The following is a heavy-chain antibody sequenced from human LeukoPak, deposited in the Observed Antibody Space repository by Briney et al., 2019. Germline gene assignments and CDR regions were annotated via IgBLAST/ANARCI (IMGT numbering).Heavy chain of an antibody. Sequence: SETLSLTCTVSGGSISSSSYYWGWIRQPPGKGLEWIGSIYYSGSTYYNPSLKSRVTISVDKSKNHFPLKLSSLTAADTAVYYCARADEEVRAILRWGQGTLVTVSS. V-gene: IGHV4-39*06. CDR3: ARADEEVRAILR. D-gene: IGHD1-26*01. CDR2: IYYSGST. J-gene: IGHJ4*02. CDR1: GGSISSSSYY.